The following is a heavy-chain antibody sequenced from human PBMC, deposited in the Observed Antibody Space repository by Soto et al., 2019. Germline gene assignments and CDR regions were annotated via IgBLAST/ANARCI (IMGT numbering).Heavy chain of an antibody. CDR2: IWYDGSNK. CDR3: ARPASITMRAELDY. J-gene: IGHJ4*02. V-gene: IGHV3-33*01. D-gene: IGHD3-22*01. CDR1: GFTFSSYG. Sequence: GGSLRLSCAASGFTFSSYGMHWVRQAPGKGLEWVAVIWYDGSNKYYADSVKGRFTISRDNSKNTLYLQMNSLRAEDTAVYYCARPASITMRAELDYWGQGTLVTVSS.